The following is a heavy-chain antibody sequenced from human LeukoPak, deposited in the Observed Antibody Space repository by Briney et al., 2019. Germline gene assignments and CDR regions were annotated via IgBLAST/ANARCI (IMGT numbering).Heavy chain of an antibody. CDR2: IKKDGSEK. J-gene: IGHJ5*02. Sequence: PGGSLRLSCAASGFTFSNYWMSWVRQAPGKGLEWVANIKKDGSEKYYVDSVKVRFTISRDNAKNSLFLQMNSLRAEDTAVYYCARNRAYRSGWTDHWGQGTLVTVSS. CDR1: GFTFSNYW. D-gene: IGHD6-19*01. V-gene: IGHV3-7*01. CDR3: ARNRAYRSGWTDH.